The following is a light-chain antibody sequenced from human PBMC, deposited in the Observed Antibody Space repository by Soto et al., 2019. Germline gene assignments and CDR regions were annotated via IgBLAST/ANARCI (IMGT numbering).Light chain of an antibody. CDR2: AAS. CDR1: QVISSF. J-gene: IGKJ4*01. Sequence: DIQLTQSPSFLSPSIGESVTITCRASQVISSFLAWYQQRPGKAPKLLIYAASTLQSGVPSRFSGSGSGTEFTLTISSLQPEDFATYYCQQLNSYPLTFGGGTKVDIK. CDR3: QQLNSYPLT. V-gene: IGKV1-9*01.